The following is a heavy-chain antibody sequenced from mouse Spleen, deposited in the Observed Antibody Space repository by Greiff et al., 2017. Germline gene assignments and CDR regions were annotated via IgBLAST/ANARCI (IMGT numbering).Heavy chain of an antibody. D-gene: IGHD1-1*01. CDR3: ARSYYYGSSYPTGDYYAMDY. CDR1: GYTFTSYW. V-gene: IGHV1-53*01. Sequence: QVQLQQPGTVLVKPGASVKLSCKASGYTFTSYWMHWVKQRPGQGLEWIGNINPSNGGTNYNEKYKSKATLTVDKSSSTAYMQLSSLTSEDSAVYYCARSYYYGSSYPTGDYYAMDYWGQGTSVTVSS. J-gene: IGHJ4*01. CDR2: INPSNGGT.